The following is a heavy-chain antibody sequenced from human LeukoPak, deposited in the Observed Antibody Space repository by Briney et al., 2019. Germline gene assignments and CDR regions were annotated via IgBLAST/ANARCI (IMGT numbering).Heavy chain of an antibody. CDR3: ARVSPEIVVVTGTGAPDY. CDR2: ISGTGGCT. Sequence: PGGSLKLSCAASRLPFHNYAMSWVRQAPGKGLEWVSTISGTGGCTDYADSVKGRFTISRDNSKNTVYLQINSLRAEDTAVYYCARVSPEIVVVTGTGAPDYWGQGTLVTVSS. J-gene: IGHJ4*02. D-gene: IGHD2-21*02. V-gene: IGHV3-23*01. CDR1: RLPFHNYA.